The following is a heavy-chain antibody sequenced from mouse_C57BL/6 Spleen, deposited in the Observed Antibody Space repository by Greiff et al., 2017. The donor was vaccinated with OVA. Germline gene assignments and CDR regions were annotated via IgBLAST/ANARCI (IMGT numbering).Heavy chain of an antibody. CDR3: TRGVYSNYSFAY. D-gene: IGHD2-5*01. CDR2: IYPGNSDT. V-gene: IGHV1-5*01. J-gene: IGHJ3*01. Sequence: EVKLVESGTVLARPGASVKMSCKTSGYTFTSYWMHWVKQRPGQGLEWIGAIYPGNSDTSYNQKFKGKAKLTAVTSASTAYMELSSLTNEDSAVYYCTRGVYSNYSFAYWGQGTLVTVSA. CDR1: GYTFTSYW.